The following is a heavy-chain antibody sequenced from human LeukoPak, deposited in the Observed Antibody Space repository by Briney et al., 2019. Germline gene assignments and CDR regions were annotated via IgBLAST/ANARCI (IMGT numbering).Heavy chain of an antibody. D-gene: IGHD1-14*01. V-gene: IGHV1-2*06. CDR1: GYTFTASH. CDR2: INPNSGDT. Sequence: ASVKVSCKASGYTFTASHMHWVRQAPGQGLEWMGRINPNSGDTDYAQKFQGGVSMTRDRSINTAYMELSRLRSDDTAVYYCARAYSFYFPTSNYDSAEPPLNWFDPWGQGTLVIVSS. J-gene: IGHJ5*02. CDR3: ARAYSFYFPTSNYDSAEPPLNWFDP.